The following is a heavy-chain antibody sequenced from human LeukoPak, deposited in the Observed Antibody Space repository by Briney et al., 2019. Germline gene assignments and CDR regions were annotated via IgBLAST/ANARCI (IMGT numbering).Heavy chain of an antibody. CDR1: GFSVSSSY. D-gene: IGHD2-15*01. Sequence: GGSLRLSCGASGFSVSSSYMSWVRQAPGKGLEWVSVLYSGGNTYYADSVKGRFTISRDNSKNTLFPQMNSLRAEDTAVYYCAAVVAGTYYYYGMDAWGQGTTVTVSS. V-gene: IGHV3-53*01. CDR2: LYSGGNT. J-gene: IGHJ6*02. CDR3: AAVVAGTYYYYGMDA.